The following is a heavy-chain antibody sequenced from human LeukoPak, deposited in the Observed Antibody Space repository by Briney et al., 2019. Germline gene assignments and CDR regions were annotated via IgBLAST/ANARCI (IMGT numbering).Heavy chain of an antibody. Sequence: ASVKVSCKAYVYTYNNYGSSWVRQAPGQGLEWMGWISGYNGNTNYAQKLQGRVTVTTDTSTNTAYMELRSLRSDDTAMYYCARDGLMLPCDYWGQGNLVTVSS. CDR2: ISGYNGNT. V-gene: IGHV1-18*01. J-gene: IGHJ4*02. D-gene: IGHD2-15*01. CDR3: ARDGLMLPCDY. CDR1: VYTYNNYG.